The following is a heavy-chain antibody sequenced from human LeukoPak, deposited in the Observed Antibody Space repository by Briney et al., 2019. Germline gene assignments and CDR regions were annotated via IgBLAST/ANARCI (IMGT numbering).Heavy chain of an antibody. CDR3: ARVPRGYDILTGYYPLYFDY. D-gene: IGHD3-9*01. V-gene: IGHV3-7*03. CDR1: GFTFSSYW. Sequence: GGSLRLSCAASGFTFSSYWMSWVRQAPGKGLEWVANIKQDGSEKYYVDSVKGRFTISGDNAKNSLYLQMNSLRAEDTAVYYCARVPRGYDILTGYYPLYFDYWGQGTLVTVSS. CDR2: IKQDGSEK. J-gene: IGHJ4*02.